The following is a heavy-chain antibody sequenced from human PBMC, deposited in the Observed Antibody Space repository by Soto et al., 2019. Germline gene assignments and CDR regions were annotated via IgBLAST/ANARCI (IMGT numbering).Heavy chain of an antibody. CDR1: GFTFDDYA. J-gene: IGHJ4*02. V-gene: IGHV3-9*01. D-gene: IGHD5-18*01. CDR2: ISWNSGSI. Sequence: GGSLRLSCAASGFTFDDYAMHWVRQAPGKGLEWVSGISWNSGSIGYADSVKGRFTISRDNAKNSLYLQMNSLRAEDTAVYYCARSVGQLWYFDYWGQGTLVTVSS. CDR3: ARSVGQLWYFDY.